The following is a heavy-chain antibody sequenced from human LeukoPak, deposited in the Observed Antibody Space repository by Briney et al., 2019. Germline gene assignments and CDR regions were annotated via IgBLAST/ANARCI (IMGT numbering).Heavy chain of an antibody. CDR3: ARHSLMGDRTHFDC. CDR1: GYIFTTYW. J-gene: IGHJ4*02. Sequence: GESLKISCKVSGYIFTTYWIGWVRQMPGKGLEWMGIIYPGDSDTRYSPSFQGQVTISVDKSISTAYLQYNSLKASDTAMYYCARHSLMGDRTHFDCWGQGTLVTVSS. V-gene: IGHV5-51*01. CDR2: IYPGDSDT. D-gene: IGHD1-14*01.